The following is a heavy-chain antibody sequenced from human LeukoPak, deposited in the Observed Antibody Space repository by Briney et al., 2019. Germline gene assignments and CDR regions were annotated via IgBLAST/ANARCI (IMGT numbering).Heavy chain of an antibody. CDR2: TRNKASSYTT. CDR3: ARDRDIGTYYYYYGMDV. CDR1: GFTFSDHY. J-gene: IGHJ6*02. D-gene: IGHD2-15*01. Sequence: PGGSLRLSCAASGFTFSDHYMDWVRQAPGKGLEWVGRTRNKASSYTTEYAASVKGRFTISRDDLKSSLYLQMNSLKTEDTAVYYCARDRDIGTYYYYYGMDVWGQGTTVTVSS. V-gene: IGHV3-72*01.